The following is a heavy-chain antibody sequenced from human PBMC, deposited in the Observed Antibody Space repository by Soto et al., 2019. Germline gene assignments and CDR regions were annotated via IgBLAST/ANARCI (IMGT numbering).Heavy chain of an antibody. CDR3: ARDRYSGRPDY. Sequence: SETLSLTCTVSGGSISSGGYYWSWIRQHPGKGLEWIGYIYYSGSTYYKPSLKSRVTISVDTSKNQFSLKLSSVTAADTAVYYCARDRYSGRPDYWGQGTLVTVSS. CDR1: GGSISSGGYY. V-gene: IGHV4-31*03. J-gene: IGHJ4*02. D-gene: IGHD1-26*01. CDR2: IYYSGST.